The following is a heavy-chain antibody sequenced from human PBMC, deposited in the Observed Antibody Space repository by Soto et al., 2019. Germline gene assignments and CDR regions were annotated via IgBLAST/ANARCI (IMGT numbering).Heavy chain of an antibody. V-gene: IGHV3-11*01. CDR3: ASPTVTPHYGMDV. CDR1: GFTFSDYY. J-gene: IGHJ6*04. CDR2: ISSSGSTI. D-gene: IGHD4-17*01. Sequence: QVQLVESGGALAKPGGSLRLSCAASGFTFSDYYMSWIRQAPGKGLEWVSYISSSGSTIYYADSVKGRFTISRDNAKNSLYLQMTSPRAGDTAVYYCASPTVTPHYGMDVWGKGTTVTVSS.